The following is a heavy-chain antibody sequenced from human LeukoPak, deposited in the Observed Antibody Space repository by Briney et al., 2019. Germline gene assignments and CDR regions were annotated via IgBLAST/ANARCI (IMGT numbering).Heavy chain of an antibody. Sequence: GRSPRLSCAASGFIFSNYAMHWVRQAPGKGLEWVALISSDGSKTYHADSVKGRFSISRDNSKNTLYLQLNSLRAEDTSVYYCARDSTYWYDSGSSGPHYFDYWGQGTLVTVS. CDR1: GFIFSNYA. D-gene: IGHD3-10*01. CDR3: ARDSTYWYDSGSSGPHYFDY. CDR2: ISSDGSKT. V-gene: IGHV3-30*01. J-gene: IGHJ4*02.